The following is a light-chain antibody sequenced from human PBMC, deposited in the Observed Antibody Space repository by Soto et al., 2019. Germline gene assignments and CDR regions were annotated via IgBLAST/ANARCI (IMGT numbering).Light chain of an antibody. CDR3: SSYTTSVTYV. J-gene: IGLJ1*01. V-gene: IGLV2-14*01. CDR1: SSDVGAYNS. CDR2: DVS. Sequence: QSVLTQPASVSGSPGQSIPISCTGTSSDVGAYNSVSWYQQHPGKAPKLIIYDVSTRPSGISDRFSGSKSGNTASLTISGLQAEDESDYYCSSYTTSVTYVFGTGTKVTVL.